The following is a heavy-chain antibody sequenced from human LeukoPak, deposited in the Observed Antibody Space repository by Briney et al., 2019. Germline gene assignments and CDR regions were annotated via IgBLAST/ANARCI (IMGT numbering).Heavy chain of an antibody. Sequence: ASVKVSCKASGYTFTGYYMHWVRQATGQGLEWMGWINPNSGGTNYAQNFQGRVTMTRDASSSTAYMELSRLRSDDTAVYYCARDIGDYYGAGSSFDYWGQGTLVTVSS. CDR3: ARDIGDYYGAGSSFDY. CDR2: INPNSGGT. V-gene: IGHV1-2*02. D-gene: IGHD3-10*01. CDR1: GYTFTGYY. J-gene: IGHJ4*02.